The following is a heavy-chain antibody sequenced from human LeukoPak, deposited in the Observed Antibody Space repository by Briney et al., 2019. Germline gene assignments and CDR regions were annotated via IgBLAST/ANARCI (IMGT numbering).Heavy chain of an antibody. CDR1: GGSFSGYY. D-gene: IGHD6-13*01. V-gene: IGHV4-34*01. Sequence: SETLSLTCAVYGGSFSGYYWSWIRQPPGKGLEWIGEINHSGSTNYNPSLKSRATISVDTSKNQFSLKLSSVTAADTAVYYCARGRYSKPLDYWGQGTLVTVSS. J-gene: IGHJ4*02. CDR3: ARGRYSKPLDY. CDR2: INHSGST.